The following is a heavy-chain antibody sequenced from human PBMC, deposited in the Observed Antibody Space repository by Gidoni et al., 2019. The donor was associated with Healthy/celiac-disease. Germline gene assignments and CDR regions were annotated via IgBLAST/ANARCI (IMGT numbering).Heavy chain of an antibody. CDR1: GGSFSGYY. CDR3: ARLGHLRGWLV. D-gene: IGHD3-22*01. CDR2: INHSGST. J-gene: IGHJ4*02. V-gene: IGHV4-34*01. Sequence: QVQLQQWGAGLLKPSETLYLTCAVYGGSFSGYYWSWIRQPPGKGLEWIGEINHSGSTNYNPSRKSRVTISVDTSKNQFSLKLSSVTAADTAVYYCARLGHLRGWLVWGQGTLVTVSS.